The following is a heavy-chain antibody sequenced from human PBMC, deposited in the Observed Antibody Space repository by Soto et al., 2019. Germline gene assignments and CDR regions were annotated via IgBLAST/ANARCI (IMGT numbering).Heavy chain of an antibody. V-gene: IGHV6-1*01. D-gene: IGHD6-19*01. J-gene: IGHJ6*02. Sequence: SQTLSLTCAISGDSVSSNSAAWNWIRQSPSRGLEWLGRAYYRSRWYYDYAVSVKSRITINPDTSKNQFSLQLNSVTPEDTAVYFCARAPYNIGWCYYGVDVWGQGTTVTVSS. CDR3: ARAPYNIGWCYYGVDV. CDR1: GDSVSSNSAA. CDR2: AYYRSRWYY.